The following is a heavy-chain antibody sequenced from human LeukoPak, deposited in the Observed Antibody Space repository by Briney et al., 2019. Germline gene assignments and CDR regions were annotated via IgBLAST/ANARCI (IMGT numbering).Heavy chain of an antibody. D-gene: IGHD6-6*01. Sequence: GGSLRLSCAASGFTFSSYAMSWVRQAPGKGLEWVSAISGSGGSAYYADSVKGRFTISRDNSKNTLYLQMNSLRAEDTAVYYCAKRSLSSSSYFDYWGQGTLVTVSS. CDR3: AKRSLSSSSYFDY. CDR2: ISGSGGSA. V-gene: IGHV3-23*01. J-gene: IGHJ4*02. CDR1: GFTFSSYA.